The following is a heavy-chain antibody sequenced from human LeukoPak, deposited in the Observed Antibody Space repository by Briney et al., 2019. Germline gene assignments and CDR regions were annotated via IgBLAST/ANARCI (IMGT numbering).Heavy chain of an antibody. D-gene: IGHD5-12*01. J-gene: IGHJ5*02. CDR3: AKDRPLRYGGYNNWFDP. V-gene: IGHV3-23*01. Sequence: PGGSLRLSCAASGFTFSSYGMSWVRQAPGKGLEWVSAISGSGGSTYYADSVKGRFTISRDNSKNTLYLQMNSLRAEDTAVYYCAKDRPLRYGGYNNWFDPWGQGTLVTVSS. CDR2: ISGSGGST. CDR1: GFTFSSYG.